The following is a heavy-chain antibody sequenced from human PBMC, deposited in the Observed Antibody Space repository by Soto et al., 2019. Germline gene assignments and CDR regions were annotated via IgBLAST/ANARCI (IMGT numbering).Heavy chain of an antibody. CDR1: GFTFSDHA. D-gene: IGHD2-15*01. Sequence: EVQLLESGGGLVQPGGSLGLSCTASGFTFSDHAMTWVRQAPGKGLEWLSGISGGGSGAYYADSVKGRFTVSRANSNNTLFLQMDSLRVEDTAVYYCAIDLWWYTHWGQGTLVTVSS. V-gene: IGHV3-23*01. J-gene: IGHJ4*02. CDR3: AIDLWWYTH. CDR2: ISGGGSGA.